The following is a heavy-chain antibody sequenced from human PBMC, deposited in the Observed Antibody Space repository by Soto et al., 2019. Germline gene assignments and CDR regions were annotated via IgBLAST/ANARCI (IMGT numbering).Heavy chain of an antibody. CDR2: INHSGST. V-gene: IGHV4-34*01. D-gene: IGHD2-21*02. CDR3: ARVLAYCGGDCYFPWGHYYYYYGMDV. J-gene: IGHJ6*02. CDR1: GGSFSGYY. Sequence: SETLSLTCAVYGGSFSGYYWSWIRQPPGKGLEWIGEINHSGSTNYNPSLKSRVTISVDTSKNQFSLKLSSVTAADTAVSYCARVLAYCGGDCYFPWGHYYYYYGMDVWGQGTTVTVSS.